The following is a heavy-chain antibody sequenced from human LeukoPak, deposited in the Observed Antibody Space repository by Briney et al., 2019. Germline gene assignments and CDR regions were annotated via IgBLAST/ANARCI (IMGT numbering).Heavy chain of an antibody. V-gene: IGHV1-69*05. D-gene: IGHD3-3*02. CDR2: IIPIFGTA. CDR1: GGTFSSYA. CDR3: ARARRIRHSRGGVNPGAFDI. Sequence: SVKVSCKASGGTFSSYAISWVRQAPGQGLEWMGGIIPIFGTANYAQKFQGRVTITTDESTSTAYMELSSLRSEDTAVYYCARARRIRHSRGGVNPGAFDIWGQGTMVTVSS. J-gene: IGHJ3*02.